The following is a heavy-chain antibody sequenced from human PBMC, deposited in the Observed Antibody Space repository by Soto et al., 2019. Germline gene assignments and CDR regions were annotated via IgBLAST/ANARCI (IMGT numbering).Heavy chain of an antibody. D-gene: IGHD5-12*01. CDR1: CGSIIGYY. V-gene: IGHV4-59*01. J-gene: IGHJ4*02. CDR2: VYYSGST. CDR3: AKYRRTDAEGYRLDF. Sequence: SETLSLTCTLSCGSIIGYYWSWIRQPPGKGLEWIGYVYYSGSTKYNPSLESRVTISVDMSNNQFSLMLTSVTAADTAVYYCAKYRRTDAEGYRLDFWGQGTLVTVSS.